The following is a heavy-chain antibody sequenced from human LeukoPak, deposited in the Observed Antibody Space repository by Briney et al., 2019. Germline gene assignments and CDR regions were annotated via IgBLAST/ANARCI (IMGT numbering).Heavy chain of an antibody. J-gene: IGHJ4*02. CDR3: AGEYSSLSGDY. CDR1: GGSISSGGYS. D-gene: IGHD6-6*01. V-gene: IGHV4-30-2*01. Sequence: PSQTLSLTCAVSGGSISSGGYSWSWIRQPPGKGLEWIGYIYRSGSTYYNPSLKSRVTISVDRSKNQFSLKLSSVTAADTAVYYCAGEYSSLSGDYWGQGTLVTVSS. CDR2: IYRSGST.